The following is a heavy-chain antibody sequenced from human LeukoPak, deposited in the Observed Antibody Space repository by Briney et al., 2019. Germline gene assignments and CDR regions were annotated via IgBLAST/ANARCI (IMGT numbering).Heavy chain of an antibody. CDR1: GFTFSSYS. CDR2: ISGGSGYI. Sequence: GGSLRLSCAASGFTFSSYSMNWVRQAPGKGLEWVSYISGGSGYIYYTDSVKGRFTISRDNAKNSLYLQMNSLRAEDTAVYYCARAIAVAEGYWGQGTLVTVSS. V-gene: IGHV3-21*01. CDR3: ARAIAVAEGY. D-gene: IGHD6-19*01. J-gene: IGHJ4*02.